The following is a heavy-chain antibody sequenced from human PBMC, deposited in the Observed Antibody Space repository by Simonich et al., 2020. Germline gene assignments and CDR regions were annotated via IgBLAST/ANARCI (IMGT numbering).Heavy chain of an antibody. CDR3: ARGRGGMSRGYVDY. CDR1: GYPFTSYD. Sequence: QVQLVQSGAEVKKPGASVTVSCKASGYPFTSYDINWVRQATGQGLEWMGWVNPNSGNTGYAQKFQGRVTITRNTSISTAYRELSSLRSEDKAVYYCARGRGGMSRGYVDYWGQGTLVTVSS. V-gene: IGHV1-8*03. CDR2: VNPNSGNT. J-gene: IGHJ4*02. D-gene: IGHD2-15*01.